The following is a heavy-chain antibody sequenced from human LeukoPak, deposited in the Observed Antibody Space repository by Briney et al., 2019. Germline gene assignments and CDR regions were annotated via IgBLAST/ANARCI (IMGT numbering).Heavy chain of an antibody. V-gene: IGHV3-23*01. D-gene: IGHD5-24*01. CDR3: AKDRGWLPFDY. J-gene: IGHJ4*02. CDR2: ISGSGGST. Sequence: GGSLRLSCVASGFTFSSYGMSWVRQAPGQGLEWVSGISGSGGSTYYADSVKGRFTISRDNSKKTLYLQMNSLRAEDTAVYYCAKDRGWLPFDYWGQGTLVTVSS. CDR1: GFTFSSYG.